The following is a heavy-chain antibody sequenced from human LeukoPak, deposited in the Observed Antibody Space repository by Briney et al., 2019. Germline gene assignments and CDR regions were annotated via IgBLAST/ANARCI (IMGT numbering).Heavy chain of an antibody. D-gene: IGHD5-12*01. CDR2: IYYSGST. CDR1: GGSISSYY. CDR3: ARAPGASGYDSPPADFDY. J-gene: IGHJ4*02. Sequence: SETLSFTCTVSGGSISSYYWSWIRQPPGKGLEWIGYIYYSGSTNYNPSLKSRVTISVDTSKNQFSLKLSSVTAADTAVYYCARAPGASGYDSPPADFDYWGQGTLVTVSS. V-gene: IGHV4-59*01.